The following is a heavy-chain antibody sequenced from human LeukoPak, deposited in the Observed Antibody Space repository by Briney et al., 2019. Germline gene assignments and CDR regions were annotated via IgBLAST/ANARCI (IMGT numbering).Heavy chain of an antibody. CDR3: ARGKGNAFDY. CDR2: IKEDGSEK. V-gene: IGHV3-7*04. Sequence: GGSLRLSCAASGFTFSSYWMNWVRQAPGKGLEWVANIKEDGSEKYYVDSVKGRFTISRDSAKNSLYLQMNSLRAEDTAVYYCARGKGNAFDYWGQGTLVTVSS. CDR1: GFTFSSYW. D-gene: IGHD1-1*01. J-gene: IGHJ4*02.